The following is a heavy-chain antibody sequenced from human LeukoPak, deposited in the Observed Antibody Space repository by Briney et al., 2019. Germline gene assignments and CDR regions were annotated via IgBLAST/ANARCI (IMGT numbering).Heavy chain of an antibody. D-gene: IGHD3-22*01. CDR2: IWYDGSNK. J-gene: IGHJ4*02. Sequence: PGGSLRLSCAASGFTFSSYGMHWVRQAPGKGLEWVAVIWYDGSNKYYADSVKGRFTISRDNSKNTLYLQMNSLRAEDTAVYYCAGGPTYYYDSSGWGFDYWGQGTLVTVSS. CDR3: AGGPTYYYDSSGWGFDY. CDR1: GFTFSSYG. V-gene: IGHV3-33*01.